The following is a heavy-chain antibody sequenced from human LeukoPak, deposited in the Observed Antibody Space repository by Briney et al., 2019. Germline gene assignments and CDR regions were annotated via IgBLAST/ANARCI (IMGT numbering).Heavy chain of an antibody. CDR3: AREVYDYVWGSFSRKYYFDY. J-gene: IGHJ4*02. CDR1: GGSISSSSYY. D-gene: IGHD3-16*01. V-gene: IGHV4-39*07. Sequence: SETLSLTCTVSGGSISSSSYYWGWIRQPPGKGLEWIGSIYYSGSTYYNPSLKSRVTISVDTSKNQFSLKLSSVTAADTAVYYCAREVYDYVWGSFSRKYYFDYWGQGTLVTVSS. CDR2: IYYSGST.